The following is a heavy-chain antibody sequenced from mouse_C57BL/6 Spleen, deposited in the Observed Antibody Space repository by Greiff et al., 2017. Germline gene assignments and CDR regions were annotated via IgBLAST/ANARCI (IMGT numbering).Heavy chain of an antibody. V-gene: IGHV1-82*01. D-gene: IGHD1-2*01. CDR1: GYAFSSSW. CDR3: ARSGLRPLFAY. Sequence: VQLQQSGPELVKPGASVKISCKASGYAFSSSWMNWVKQRPGKGLEWIGRIYPGDGDTNYNGKFKGKATLTADTSSSTAYMQLSSLTSEDSAVYFCARSGLRPLFAYWGQGTLVTVSA. J-gene: IGHJ3*01. CDR2: IYPGDGDT.